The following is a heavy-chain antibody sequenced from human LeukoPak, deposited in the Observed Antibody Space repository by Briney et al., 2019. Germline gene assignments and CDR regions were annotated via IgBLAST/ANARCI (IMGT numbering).Heavy chain of an antibody. CDR3: AKRGGNSWDVFDI. CDR2: ISYDGSNK. Sequence: GGSLRLSCAASGFTFSSYAMHWVRQAPGKGLEWVALISYDGSNKYYADSVKGRFTISRDNSKNTVYLQMNSLRPEDTAVYYCAKRGGNSWDVFDIWGQGTMVTVSS. CDR1: GFTFSSYA. J-gene: IGHJ3*02. V-gene: IGHV3-30*04. D-gene: IGHD4-23*01.